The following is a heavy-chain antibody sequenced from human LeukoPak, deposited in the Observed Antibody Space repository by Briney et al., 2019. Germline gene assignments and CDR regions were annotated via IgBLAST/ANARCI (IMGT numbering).Heavy chain of an antibody. D-gene: IGHD4-23*01. CDR1: GFTFSGYW. CDR2: INQDGGDR. V-gene: IGHV3-7*01. CDR3: ARDPHGGNSLGP. Sequence: PGGSLRLSCAASGFTFSGYWMGWVRQAPGKGLEWVANINQDGGDRNYVDSVKGRFTISRDNAKNSLYLQMNSLRAEDTAVYYCARDPHGGNSLGPRGQGTLVTVSS. J-gene: IGHJ5*02.